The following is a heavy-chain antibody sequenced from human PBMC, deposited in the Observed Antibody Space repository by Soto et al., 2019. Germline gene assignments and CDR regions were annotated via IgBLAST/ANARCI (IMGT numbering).Heavy chain of an antibody. CDR3: ARPPHGMDV. Sequence: PXGALRLSCVASGFTLSSFCMTWVRHLPGKGLEWVASIKQDGSEQYYLDSVKGRFIVSRDNAKNTLYLQMKSLRVEDTAVYYCARPPHGMDVWGQGTTVTVSS. J-gene: IGHJ6*02. V-gene: IGHV3-7*03. CDR2: IKQDGSEQ. CDR1: GFTLSSFC.